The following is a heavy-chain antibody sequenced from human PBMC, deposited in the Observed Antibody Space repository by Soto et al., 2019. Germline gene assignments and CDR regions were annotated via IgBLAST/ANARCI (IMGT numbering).Heavy chain of an antibody. CDR2: ISGSGGST. CDR1: GFTFSSYA. J-gene: IGHJ4*02. Sequence: GGSLRLSCAASGFTFSSYAMSWVRQAPGKGLEWVSAISGSGGSTYYADSVKGRFTISRDNSKNTLYLQMNSLRAEDTAVYYCAKGLTQVDSWYYFDYWGQGTLVTVSS. V-gene: IGHV3-23*01. D-gene: IGHD6-13*01. CDR3: AKGLTQVDSWYYFDY.